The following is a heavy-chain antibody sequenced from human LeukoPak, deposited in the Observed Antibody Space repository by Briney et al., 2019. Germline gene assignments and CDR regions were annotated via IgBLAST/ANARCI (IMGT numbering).Heavy chain of an antibody. CDR3: ARETYDSSGYLGLQ. D-gene: IGHD3-22*01. CDR2: INHSGST. V-gene: IGHV4-34*01. J-gene: IGHJ4*02. Sequence: SETLSLTCAVYGGSFSGYYWSWIRQPPGKGLEWIGEINHSGSTNYNPSLKSRVTISVDTSKNQFSLKLSSVTAADTAVYYCARETYDSSGYLGLQWGQGTLVTVSS. CDR1: GGSFSGYY.